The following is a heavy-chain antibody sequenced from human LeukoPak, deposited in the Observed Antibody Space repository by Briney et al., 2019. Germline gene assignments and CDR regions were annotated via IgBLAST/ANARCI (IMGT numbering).Heavy chain of an antibody. V-gene: IGHV4-34*01. Sequence: SETLSLTCAVYGGSFSGYYWSWIRQPPGKGLEWIGEINHSGSTNYNPSLKSRVTISVDTSKNQFSLKLSSVTAADTAAYYCARGSPYYYGSGLFDYWGQGTLVTVSS. CDR1: GGSFSGYY. CDR2: INHSGST. D-gene: IGHD3-10*01. J-gene: IGHJ4*02. CDR3: ARGSPYYYGSGLFDY.